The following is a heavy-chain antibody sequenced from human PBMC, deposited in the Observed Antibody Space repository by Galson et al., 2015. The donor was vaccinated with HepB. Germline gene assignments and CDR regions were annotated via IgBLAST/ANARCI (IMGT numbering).Heavy chain of an antibody. J-gene: IGHJ6*02. Sequence: SLRLSCAASGFNFRSYDMHWVRQAPGKGPEWVAVIWYDGSNKYYADSVKGRFTISRDNSKNTVYLQMNNLRVEDTAVYYCARCDSPRKETNYYNYYGMDAWGQGTGTTVTVSS. V-gene: IGHV3-33*01. CDR2: IWYDGSNK. CDR3: ARCDSPRKETNYYNYYGMDA. D-gene: IGHD2-21*01. CDR1: GFNFRSYD.